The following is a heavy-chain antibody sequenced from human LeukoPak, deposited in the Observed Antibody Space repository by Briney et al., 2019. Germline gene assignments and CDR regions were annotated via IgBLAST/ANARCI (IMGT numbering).Heavy chain of an antibody. V-gene: IGHV3-15*01. J-gene: IGHJ4*02. D-gene: IGHD3-10*01. CDR1: GFTFSGAW. CDR2: FKRKNDGGTT. Sequence: GGSLRLPCAASGFTFSGAWMSWVRQAPGKGLEWVGHFKRKNDGGTTDYAAPVKGRFTVSRDDSKDMVFLQMNSLETEDTAVYYCTTHYRPGSHYNIFDYWGQGTLVTVSS. CDR3: TTHYRPGSHYNIFDY.